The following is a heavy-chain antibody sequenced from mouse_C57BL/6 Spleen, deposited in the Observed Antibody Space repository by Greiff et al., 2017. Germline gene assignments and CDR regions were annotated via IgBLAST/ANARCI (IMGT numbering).Heavy chain of an antibody. J-gene: IGHJ2*01. D-gene: IGHD3-2*02. Sequence: QVQLKQPGAELVKPGASVKLSCKASGYTFTSYWMHWVKQRPGQGLEWIGMIHPNSGSTNYNEKFKSKATLTVDKSSSTAYMQLSSLTSEDSAVYYCAREGEAFDFDYWGQGTTLTVSS. CDR2: IHPNSGST. CDR1: GYTFTSYW. CDR3: AREGEAFDFDY. V-gene: IGHV1-64*01.